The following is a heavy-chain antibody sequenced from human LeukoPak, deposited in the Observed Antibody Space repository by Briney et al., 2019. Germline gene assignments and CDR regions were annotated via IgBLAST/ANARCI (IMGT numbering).Heavy chain of an antibody. D-gene: IGHD2-15*01. V-gene: IGHV3-11*05. CDR3: ARVVAILGTYYFDY. CDR2: ISGSGSYT. CDR1: GFTFSDYY. Sequence: PGGSLTLSCAASGFTFSDYYMSWIRQAAGKALECVSYISGSGSYTKYADSVKGRFTISRDNAKNSLYLQMNSLRGEDTAVYYCARVVAILGTYYFDYWGQGTLVTVSS. J-gene: IGHJ4*02.